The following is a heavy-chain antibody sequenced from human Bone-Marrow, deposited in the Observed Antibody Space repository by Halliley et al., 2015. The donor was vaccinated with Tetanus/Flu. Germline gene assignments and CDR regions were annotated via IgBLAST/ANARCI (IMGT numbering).Heavy chain of an antibody. V-gene: IGHV1-18*01. D-gene: IGHD6-19*01. CDR2: MNGYNGET. J-gene: IGHJ5*02. CDR3: ARVGSGWYNNWFDP. Sequence: MGWMNGYNGETRYAQKFQGRVPVTIDTSTSTAYMELRGLRSDDTAIYYCARVGSGWYNNWFDPWGQGTLVTVSS.